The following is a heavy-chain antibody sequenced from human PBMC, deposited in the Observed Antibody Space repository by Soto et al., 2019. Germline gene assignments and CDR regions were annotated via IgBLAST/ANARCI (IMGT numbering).Heavy chain of an antibody. V-gene: IGHV4-59*01. Sequence: QVHLQESGPALVKPSETLSLTCTVSDGSISSYYWTWIRQPPGKGLEWIGYIFYNGGTNYNPSLKSRVAILVDTSKNQFSLKLSSVTAADTAVYYCASWSGSAAALDYWGRGTLVTVSS. CDR2: IFYNGGT. CDR3: ASWSGSAAALDY. J-gene: IGHJ4*02. CDR1: DGSISSYY. D-gene: IGHD3-3*01.